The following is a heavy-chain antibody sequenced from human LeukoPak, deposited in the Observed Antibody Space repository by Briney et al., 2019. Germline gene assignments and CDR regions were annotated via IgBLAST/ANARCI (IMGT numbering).Heavy chain of an antibody. Sequence: GASVRLSCKASGYTFSGYYMNWVRQAPGQGLEWVGWINRNSGGRNYADTFQGRVSMSRYKANSTDYMELSRLRSDDTAVYYCAPGMGWCHPWGQGTLVTVSS. J-gene: IGHJ5*02. CDR1: GYTFSGYY. D-gene: IGHD1-26*01. V-gene: IGHV1-2*02. CDR3: APGMGWCHP. CDR2: INRNSGGR.